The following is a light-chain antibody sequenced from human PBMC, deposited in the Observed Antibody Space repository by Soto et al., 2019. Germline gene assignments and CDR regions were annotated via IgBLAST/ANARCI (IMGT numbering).Light chain of an antibody. Sequence: SPATLSFSPGERATLSCMASQMISSYLAWYQQKPGQAPRLLIYDASNRATGIPARFSGSGSGTDFTLTISSLEPEDFAVYYCQQRSHWAITFGHGTRLEI. J-gene: IGKJ5*01. CDR2: DAS. V-gene: IGKV3-11*01. CDR1: QMISSY. CDR3: QQRSHWAIT.